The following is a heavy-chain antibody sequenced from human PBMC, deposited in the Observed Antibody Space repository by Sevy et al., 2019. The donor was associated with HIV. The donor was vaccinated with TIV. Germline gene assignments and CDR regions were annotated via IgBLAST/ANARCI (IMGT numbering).Heavy chain of an antibody. J-gene: IGHJ5*02. D-gene: IGHD3-22*01. V-gene: IGHV1-2*02. CDR3: ARVWNSDYYDSTGPNWFDP. CDR2: INPNSGGT. Sequence: ASVKVSCKASGYTFTGYSMHWVRQAPGQGLEWMGCINPNSGGTNYAQMFQGRVTMTRDTSISTAYMELSSLRSDDTAVYYCARVWNSDYYDSTGPNWFDPWGQGTLVTVSS. CDR1: GYTFTGYS.